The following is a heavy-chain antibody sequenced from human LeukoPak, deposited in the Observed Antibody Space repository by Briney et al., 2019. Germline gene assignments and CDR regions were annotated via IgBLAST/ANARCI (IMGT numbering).Heavy chain of an antibody. CDR2: IYTSGST. Sequence: SETLSLTCTVSGGSISSGSYYWSWIRQPAVKGLEWIGRIYTSGSTNYNPSLKSRVTISVDTSKNQFSLKLSSVTAADTAVYYCARGYTMPDAFDIWGQGTMVTVSS. J-gene: IGHJ3*02. CDR1: GGSISSGSYY. CDR3: ARGYTMPDAFDI. V-gene: IGHV4-61*02. D-gene: IGHD2-2*01.